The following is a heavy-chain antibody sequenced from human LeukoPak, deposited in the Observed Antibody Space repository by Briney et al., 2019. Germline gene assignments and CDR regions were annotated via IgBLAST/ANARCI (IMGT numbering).Heavy chain of an antibody. CDR2: ISSSTKYI. V-gene: IGHV3-21*01. J-gene: IGHJ3*02. Sequence: PGGSLRLSCAASGFTFNSYSMNWVRQAPGEGLEWVSSISSSTKYIYYADSLKGRFTISRDNAKNTLYLRMNSLGAEDTAVYYCARAGYRGALDIWGQGTMVTVSS. CDR1: GFTFNSYS. CDR3: ARAGYRGALDI. D-gene: IGHD1-26*01.